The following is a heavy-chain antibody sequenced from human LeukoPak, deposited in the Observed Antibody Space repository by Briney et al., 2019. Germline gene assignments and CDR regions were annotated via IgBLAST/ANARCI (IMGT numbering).Heavy chain of an antibody. J-gene: IGHJ4*02. CDR3: TKGMTTLTTMFEY. CDR2: ITWNGGRI. D-gene: IGHD4-17*01. Sequence: GGSLRLPCAASGFTFDDYAMYWVRQGPGKGLEWVSSITWNGGRIAYADPVKGRFTISRDNAKNSLYLQMNSLRPEDTARYYCTKGMTTLTTMFEYWGQGILVTVSS. V-gene: IGHV3-9*01. CDR1: GFTFDDYA.